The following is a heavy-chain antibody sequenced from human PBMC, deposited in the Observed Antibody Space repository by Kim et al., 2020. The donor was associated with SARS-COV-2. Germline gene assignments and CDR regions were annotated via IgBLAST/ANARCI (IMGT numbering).Heavy chain of an antibody. J-gene: IGHJ6*02. D-gene: IGHD2-15*01. Sequence: GGSLRLSCAASGFTFSSYAMSWVRQAPGKGLEWVSAISGSGGSTYYADSVKGRFTISRDNSKNTLYLQMNSLRAEDTAVYYCARAGGRGYCSGGSCRYGMDVWGQGTTVTVSS. V-gene: IGHV3-23*01. CDR3: ARAGGRGYCSGGSCRYGMDV. CDR2: ISGSGGST. CDR1: GFTFSSYA.